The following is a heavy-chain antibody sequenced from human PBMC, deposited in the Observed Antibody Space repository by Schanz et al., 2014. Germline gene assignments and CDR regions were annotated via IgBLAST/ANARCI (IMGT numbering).Heavy chain of an antibody. CDR2: INPNSGDT. CDR1: GYTTFTDYY. CDR3: ARDLTVDTGYVVHYCYYGMDV. Sequence: VQLVQSGAEVKKPGASVKVSCKASGYTTFTDYYIHWVRQAPGQGLEWMGWINPNSGDTNYAQKLQGRVNMTTDTSTGTAYMDLRSLRSDDTAVYYCARDLTVDTGYVVHYCYYGMDVWGQGTTVTVSS. J-gene: IGHJ6*02. V-gene: IGHV1-2*02. D-gene: IGHD5-12*01.